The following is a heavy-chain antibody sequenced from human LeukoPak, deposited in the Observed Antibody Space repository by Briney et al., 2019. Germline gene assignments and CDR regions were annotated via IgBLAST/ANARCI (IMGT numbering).Heavy chain of an antibody. CDR1: GFTFSSYA. V-gene: IGHV3-30*04. CDR2: ISYDGSNK. D-gene: IGHD3-10*01. CDR3: ARSKTMAAY. J-gene: IGHJ4*02. Sequence: GGSLRLSCAASGFTFSSYAMHWVRQAPGKGLEWVAVISYDGSNKYYADSVKGRFTISRDNSKNSLYLQMNSLRAEDTAVYYCARSKTMAAYWGQGTLVTVSS.